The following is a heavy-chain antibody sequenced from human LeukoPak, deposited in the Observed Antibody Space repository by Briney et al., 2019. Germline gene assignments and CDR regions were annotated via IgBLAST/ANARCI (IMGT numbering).Heavy chain of an antibody. CDR3: ARVGKYYYDSSGYYWNWFDP. D-gene: IGHD3-22*01. CDR1: GGSISSYY. J-gene: IGHJ5*02. V-gene: IGHV4-59*01. CDR2: IYYSGST. Sequence: SETLSLTCTVSGGSISSYYWSWIRQPPGKGLEWIGYIYYSGSTNYNPSLKSRVTISVDTSKNQLSLKLSSVTAADTAVYYCARVGKYYYDSSGYYWNWFDPWGQGTLVTVSS.